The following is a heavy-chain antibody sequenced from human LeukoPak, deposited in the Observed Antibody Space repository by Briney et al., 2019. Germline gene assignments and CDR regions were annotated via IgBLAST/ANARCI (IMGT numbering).Heavy chain of an antibody. CDR1: GGSFSSYY. D-gene: IGHD3-22*01. CDR3: ARGKTYYDISKDAFDI. Sequence: PSETLSLTCAVYGGSFSSYYWSWIRQPPGKGLEWIGEINHSGSTNYNPSLKSRVTISVDTSKNQFSLKLSSVTAADTAVYYCARGKTYYDISKDAFDIWGQGTMVTVSS. J-gene: IGHJ3*02. V-gene: IGHV4-34*01. CDR2: INHSGST.